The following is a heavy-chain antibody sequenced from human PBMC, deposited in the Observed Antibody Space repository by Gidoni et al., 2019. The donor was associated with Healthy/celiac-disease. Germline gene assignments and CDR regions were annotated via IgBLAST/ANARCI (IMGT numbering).Heavy chain of an antibody. CDR2: ISGSGGST. Sequence: EVQLLESGGGLVQPGGSLRRSCAASGFTLISSAMRWVRQAPGKGLEWVSAISGSGGSTYYADSVKGRFTISRDNSKNTLYLQMNSLRAEDTAVYYCAKDLPDTAMVAYYYFDYWGQGTLVTVSS. J-gene: IGHJ4*02. D-gene: IGHD5-18*01. CDR3: AKDLPDTAMVAYYYFDY. V-gene: IGHV3-23*01. CDR1: GFTLISSA.